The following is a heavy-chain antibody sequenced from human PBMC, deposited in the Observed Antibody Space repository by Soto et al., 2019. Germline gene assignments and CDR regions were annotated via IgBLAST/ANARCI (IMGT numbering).Heavy chain of an antibody. Sequence: QVQLQESGPGLVKPSETLSLTCTVSGDFISSHYWSWIRQPPGKGLEWIGYVYYDGKTDSSPSLKNRVTISLDTSKNQIPLCLSAVAASDAVEYYCARPKGVAPAFWYFELRCRGTLFT. CDR2: VYYDGKT. CDR1: GDFISSHY. V-gene: IGHV4-59*08. D-gene: IGHD3-10*01. CDR3: ARPKGVAPAFWYFEL. J-gene: IGHJ2*01.